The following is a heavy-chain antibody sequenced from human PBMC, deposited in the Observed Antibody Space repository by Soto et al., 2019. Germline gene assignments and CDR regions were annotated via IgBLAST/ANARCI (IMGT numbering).Heavy chain of an antibody. CDR2: VHGGGST. Sequence: VQLVESGGGLIQPGGSLRLSWAASGFTVSNNHMTRVRQASGKGLGLVSFVHGGGSTSYADSVKGRFTISRDNSKNTLYLQMDSLRAEDTAIYYCAGRLTTAASLDYWGRGTLVTVSS. D-gene: IGHD3-16*01. J-gene: IGHJ4*02. CDR3: AGRLTTAASLDY. V-gene: IGHV3-53*01. CDR1: GFTVSNNH.